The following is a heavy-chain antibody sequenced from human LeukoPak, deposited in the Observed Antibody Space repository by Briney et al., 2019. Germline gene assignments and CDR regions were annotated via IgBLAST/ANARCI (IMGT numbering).Heavy chain of an antibody. D-gene: IGHD3-10*01. V-gene: IGHV5-51*01. CDR1: GYIFTSYW. CDR3: ARPSMVRGVIIPYFDY. Sequence: GESLKISCKGSGYIFTSYWIGWVRQLPGKGLEWMGIIYPGDSDTIYSPSFQGQVTISADKSISTAYLQWSSLKASDTAMYYCARPSMVRGVIIPYFDYWGQGTLVTVSS. CDR2: IYPGDSDT. J-gene: IGHJ4*02.